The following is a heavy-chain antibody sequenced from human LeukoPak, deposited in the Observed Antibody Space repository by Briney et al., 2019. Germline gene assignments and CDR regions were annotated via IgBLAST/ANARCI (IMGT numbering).Heavy chain of an antibody. J-gene: IGHJ4*02. CDR1: GFTLSSYW. Sequence: PGGSLRLSCAASGFTLSSYWKSWVRQDPGKGLEWVAKIKRDGSEKQYVDSVKGRFTISRDNAKNSLYLEMNSLRAEDTAVYYCARDRDGSTLGLFDFWGQGTPVTVSS. D-gene: IGHD2-2*03. CDR3: ARDRDGSTLGLFDF. CDR2: IKRDGSEK. V-gene: IGHV3-7*01.